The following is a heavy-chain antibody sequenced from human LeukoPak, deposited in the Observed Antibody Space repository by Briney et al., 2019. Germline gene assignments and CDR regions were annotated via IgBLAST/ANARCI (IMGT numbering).Heavy chain of an antibody. V-gene: IGHV4-59*01. D-gene: IGHD6-13*01. Sequence: SETLSLTCTVSGGSISSYYWSWIRQPPGKGLEWIGYVYYTGSTNYNPSLKSRVTISVDTSKNQFSLKLSSVTAADTAVYYCARYSSSWYYFDFWGQGTLVTVSS. CDR2: VYYTGST. CDR3: ARYSSSWYYFDF. CDR1: GGSISSYY. J-gene: IGHJ4*02.